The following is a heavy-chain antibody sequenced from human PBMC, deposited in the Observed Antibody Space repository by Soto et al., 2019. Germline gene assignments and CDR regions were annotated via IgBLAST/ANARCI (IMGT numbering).Heavy chain of an antibody. CDR3: ARDHRYCSGSSCRPYYYYYGMDV. D-gene: IGHD2-15*01. CDR1: GFTFSSYS. V-gene: IGHV3-21*01. J-gene: IGHJ6*02. Sequence: GGSLRLSCAASGFTFSSYSMNWVRQAPGRGLEWVAAISGTSDYIYYADSVKGRFTISRDNAKTSLYIQMNSLRAEDTTVYYCARDHRYCSGSSCRPYYYYYGMDVWGQGTTVTVSS. CDR2: ISGTSDYI.